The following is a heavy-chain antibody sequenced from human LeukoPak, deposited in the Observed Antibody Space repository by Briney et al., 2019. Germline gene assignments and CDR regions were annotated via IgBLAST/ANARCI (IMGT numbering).Heavy chain of an antibody. V-gene: IGHV1-2*06. Sequence: GASVKVSCKASGYTFTSYYIHWVRQAPGQGLEWMGRINPNSGGTNYAQKFQGRVTMTRDTSISTAYMELSRLRSDDTAVYYCARGFHSSSWYYFDYWGQGTLVTVSS. CDR1: GYTFTSYY. CDR2: INPNSGGT. CDR3: ARGFHSSSWYYFDY. J-gene: IGHJ4*02. D-gene: IGHD6-13*01.